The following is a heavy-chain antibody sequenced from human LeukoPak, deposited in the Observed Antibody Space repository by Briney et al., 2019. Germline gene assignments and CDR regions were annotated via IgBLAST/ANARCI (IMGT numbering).Heavy chain of an antibody. Sequence: TLSLTCTVSGGSISSYYWSWLRPPPGKALEWVARTDCDDDKYYSTSLKSRLTLTKDTSKNQVVLTMNNMDPVDTATYYCALCGYTYDRAYYFDYWGQGTLVTVSS. CDR1: GGSISSYYW. J-gene: IGHJ4*02. D-gene: IGHD5-18*01. CDR3: ALCGYTYDRAYYFDY. V-gene: IGHV2-70*18. CDR2: TDCDDDK.